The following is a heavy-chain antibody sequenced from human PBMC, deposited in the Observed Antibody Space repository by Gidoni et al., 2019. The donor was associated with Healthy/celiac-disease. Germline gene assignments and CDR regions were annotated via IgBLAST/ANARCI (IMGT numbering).Heavy chain of an antibody. Sequence: QVQLVESGGGVVQPGRSLRLSCAASGFTFSSYGMHWVRQAPGKGLEWVAVIWYDGSNKYYADSVKGRFTISRDNSKNTLYLQMNSLRAEDTAVYYCARGAYSSSWLTYYYYYGMDVWGQGTTVTVSS. J-gene: IGHJ6*02. CDR1: GFTFSSYG. V-gene: IGHV3-33*01. CDR2: IWYDGSNK. CDR3: ARGAYSSSWLTYYYYYGMDV. D-gene: IGHD6-13*01.